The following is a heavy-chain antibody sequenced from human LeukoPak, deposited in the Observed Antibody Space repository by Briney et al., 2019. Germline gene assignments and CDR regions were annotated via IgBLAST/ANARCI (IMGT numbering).Heavy chain of an antibody. V-gene: IGHV4-34*01. J-gene: IGHJ4*02. D-gene: IGHD6-6*01. CDR1: SGSFGGYY. CDR2: INDSGST. Sequence: PSETLSLTCVVYSGSFGGYYWSWIRQPPGKGLEWIGEINDSGSTNYNLSLKSRATISVDTSKNQFSLKLSSVTAADTAVYYCARNSAYSSSSGINLWGQGTLVTVSS. CDR3: ARNSAYSSSSGINL.